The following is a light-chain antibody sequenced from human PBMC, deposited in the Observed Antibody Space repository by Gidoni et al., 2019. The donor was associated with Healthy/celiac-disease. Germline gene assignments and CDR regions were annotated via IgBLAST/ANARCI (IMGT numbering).Light chain of an antibody. CDR3: SSYTSSSTWV. Sequence: QSALTQPASVSGSPGPSITLSCTGTSRDVGGYNYVSWYQQHPGKAPKLMSYEVSNRPAGFSNRFSGSKSGNTASLTISGLQAEDEADYYCSSYTSSSTWVFGGGTKLTVL. J-gene: IGLJ3*02. CDR2: EVS. V-gene: IGLV2-14*01. CDR1: SRDVGGYNY.